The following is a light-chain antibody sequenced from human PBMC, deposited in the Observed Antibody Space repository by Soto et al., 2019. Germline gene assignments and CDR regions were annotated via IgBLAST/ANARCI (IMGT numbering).Light chain of an antibody. V-gene: IGKV3-20*01. CDR2: GTS. CDR3: HHYGTSRFT. CDR1: KDINSNY. J-gene: IGKJ3*01. Sequence: EIVLTQSPGTLSLSPGERATLSCSASKDINSNYLLWHQHRPGQAPRLLIYGTSNRATGIPDRFSGSWYGTDFTITISRLEPEDFAVYYCHHYGTSRFTFGPGTKVEVK.